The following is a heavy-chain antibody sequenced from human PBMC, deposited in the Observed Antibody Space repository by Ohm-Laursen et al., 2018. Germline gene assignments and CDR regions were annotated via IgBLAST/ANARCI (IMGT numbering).Heavy chain of an antibody. CDR1: GFTFSNYA. CDR2: ISYNSGSNT. CDR3: AKRRSREATGGPPESY. D-gene: IGHD2-15*01. J-gene: IGHJ4*02. V-gene: IGHV3-23*01. Sequence: SLRLSCAASGFTFSNYAMSWVRQAPGKRLEWVSAISYNSGSNTHYADSVKGRFTISRDNSDNTLFLQMNSLRAEDTAVYYCAKRRSREATGGPPESYWGQGTLVTVSS.